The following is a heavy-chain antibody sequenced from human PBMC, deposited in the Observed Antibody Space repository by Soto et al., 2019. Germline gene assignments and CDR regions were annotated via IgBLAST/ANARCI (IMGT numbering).Heavy chain of an antibody. CDR2: IFYSGTT. CDR3: ARHHYDRSGYPAPYYRGMDG. CDR1: GGSISSSGYY. V-gene: IGHV4-39*01. D-gene: IGHD3-22*01. Sequence: KPSETLSLTCTVSGGSISSSGYYWGWIRQSPGKGLEWIGTIFYSGTTYYNPSLESRITISQDTSNNQFSLKLTSVTAADTSVYYCARHHYDRSGYPAPYYRGMDGMHQVTTVIVSS. J-gene: IGHJ6*02.